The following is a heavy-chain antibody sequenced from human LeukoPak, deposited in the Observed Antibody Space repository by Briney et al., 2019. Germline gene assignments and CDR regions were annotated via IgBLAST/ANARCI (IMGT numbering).Heavy chain of an antibody. CDR2: MNPNSGNT. Sequence: ASVKVSCKASGYTFTSYDINWVRQATGQGLERMGWMNPNSGNTGYAQKFQGRVTMTRNTSISTAYMELSSLRSEDTAVYYCARGRDGYNYYYYYYMDVWGKGTTVTVSS. CDR3: ARGRDGYNYYYYYYMDV. J-gene: IGHJ6*03. CDR1: GYTFTSYD. V-gene: IGHV1-8*01. D-gene: IGHD5-24*01.